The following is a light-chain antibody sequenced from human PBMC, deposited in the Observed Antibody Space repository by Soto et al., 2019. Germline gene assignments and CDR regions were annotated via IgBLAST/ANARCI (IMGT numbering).Light chain of an antibody. J-gene: IGKJ1*01. CDR1: QSVSSN. CDR3: QHDHHWPPWT. Sequence: EIVMTQSPATLSVSPGERATLSCRASQSVSSNLAWYQQKPGQAPRLLVYRASTRATGIPARFRGSGSGTDFTLTSNSLQSEDFAVYYCQHDHHWPPWTCAQGTNVDIK. V-gene: IGKV3-15*01. CDR2: RAS.